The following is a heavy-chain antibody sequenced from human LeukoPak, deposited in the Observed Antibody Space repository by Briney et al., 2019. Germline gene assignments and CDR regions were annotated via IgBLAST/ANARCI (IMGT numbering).Heavy chain of an antibody. J-gene: IGHJ4*02. V-gene: IGHV4-59*08. CDR2: IYYSGST. Sequence: KPSETLSLTCTVSGGSISSYYWSWIRQPPGKGLEWIGYIYYSGSTNYNPSLRSRVTISADTSKNHFSLKLTSVTAADTAVYYCARDQTYSGSGIYTYFDYWGQGILVTVSS. D-gene: IGHD3-10*01. CDR3: ARDQTYSGSGIYTYFDY. CDR1: GGSISSYY.